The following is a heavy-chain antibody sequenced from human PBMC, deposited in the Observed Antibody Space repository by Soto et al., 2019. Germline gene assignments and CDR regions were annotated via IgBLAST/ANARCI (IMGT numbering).Heavy chain of an antibody. V-gene: IGHV3-48*02. J-gene: IGHJ6*02. CDR3: ARDHPVAGTGYYYYYGMDV. Sequence: LRLSCAASGFTFGSYSMNWVRRAPLKGLEWVSYISSSSSTIYYADSVKGRFTISRDNAKNSLYLQMNSLRDEDTAVYYCARDHPVAGTGYYYYYGMDVWGQGTTVTVSS. CDR1: GFTFGSYS. D-gene: IGHD6-19*01. CDR2: ISSSSSTI.